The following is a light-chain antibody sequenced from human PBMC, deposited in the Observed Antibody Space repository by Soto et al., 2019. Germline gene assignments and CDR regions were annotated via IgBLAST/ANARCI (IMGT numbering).Light chain of an antibody. CDR2: AAS. V-gene: IGKV1-39*01. Sequence: DIRMNQSPSSVSAYVGDRVPITCRASQSISSYLNWYQQKPGKAPKLLIYAASSLQSGVPSRFSGSGSGTDFTLTISSLQPEDFAPYYCQQSYIYPLRFGGGA. CDR3: QQSYIYPLR. CDR1: QSISSY. J-gene: IGKJ4*01.